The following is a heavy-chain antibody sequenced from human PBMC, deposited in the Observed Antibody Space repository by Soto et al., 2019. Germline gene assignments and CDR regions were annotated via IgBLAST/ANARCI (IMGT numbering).Heavy chain of an antibody. Sequence: SETLSLTCSVSGGSISSDSYYWGWIRLPPGKGLEWIGTIYYSGSTYYNPSLKSRVTISVDTSKNQFSLKLSSVTAADMAVYYCAREKKSYDSRLYFDYWGQGTLVTVST. J-gene: IGHJ4*02. V-gene: IGHV4-39*07. CDR1: GGSISSDSYY. CDR2: IYYSGST. CDR3: AREKKSYDSRLYFDY. D-gene: IGHD5-12*01.